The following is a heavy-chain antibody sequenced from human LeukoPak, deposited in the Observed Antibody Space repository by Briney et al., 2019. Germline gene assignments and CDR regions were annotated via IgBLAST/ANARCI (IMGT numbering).Heavy chain of an antibody. CDR2: TYYRSKWYN. D-gene: IGHD6-19*01. CDR1: GDSVSSNSAA. CDR3: ARDQDGSGWSRYYFDY. V-gene: IGHV6-1*01. Sequence: PSKTLSLTCAISGDSVSSNSAAWNWIRQSPSRGLEWLGRTYYRSKWYNDYAVSVKSRITINPDTSKNQFSLQLNSVTPEDTAVYYCARDQDGSGWSRYYFDYWGQGTLVTVSS. J-gene: IGHJ4*02.